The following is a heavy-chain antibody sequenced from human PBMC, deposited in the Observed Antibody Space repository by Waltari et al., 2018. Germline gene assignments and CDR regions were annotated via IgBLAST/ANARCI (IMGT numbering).Heavy chain of an antibody. CDR2: LDPEDGET. J-gene: IGHJ4*02. CDR3: ATGPIGLDY. D-gene: IGHD2-15*01. Sequence: DQLVQPGAEGKQPGASVKVSCTVAGYTLTELSMHWVRQAPGKGLEWMGGLDPEDGETIYAQNCQGRDTMTEDTATDTAYMELSSLRSEDTAVYYCATGPIGLDYWGQGTLVTGSS. V-gene: IGHV1-24*01. CDR1: GYTLTELS.